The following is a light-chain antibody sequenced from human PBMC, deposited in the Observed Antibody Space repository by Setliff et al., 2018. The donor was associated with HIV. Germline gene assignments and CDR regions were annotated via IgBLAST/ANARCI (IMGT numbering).Light chain of an antibody. Sequence: QSVLTQPPSASGAPGQRVTISCSGSSPNIGSNTVNWYQHLPGTTPKLLIYSNNQRPSGVPDRFSGSKSGTSASLAISGLQSEDEADYYCAAWDDSLNGLYVFGSGTKVTVL. CDR1: SPNIGSNT. CDR2: SNN. CDR3: AAWDDSLNGLYV. V-gene: IGLV1-44*01. J-gene: IGLJ1*01.